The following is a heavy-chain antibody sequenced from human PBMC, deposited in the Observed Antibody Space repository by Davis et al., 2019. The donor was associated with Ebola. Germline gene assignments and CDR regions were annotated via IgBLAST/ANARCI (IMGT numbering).Heavy chain of an antibody. D-gene: IGHD1-26*01. CDR1: GFIVSAAY. V-gene: IGHV3-53*01. CDR3: ARGRVGSTTAFDY. Sequence: ETLSLTCAASGFIVSAAYMTWVRQAPGKGLEWVSTIYTAGSTYYADSVRGRFTISRDSSKNTLYLQMNGLRAEDAAVYYCARGRVGSTTAFDYWGQGTLVTVSS. J-gene: IGHJ4*02. CDR2: IYTAGST.